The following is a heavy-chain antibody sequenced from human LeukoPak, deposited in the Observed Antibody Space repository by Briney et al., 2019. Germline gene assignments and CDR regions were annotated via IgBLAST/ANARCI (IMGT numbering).Heavy chain of an antibody. CDR2: ISYDGSNK. CDR1: GFTFSSYA. J-gene: IGHJ6*02. V-gene: IGHV3-30-3*01. Sequence: PGRSLRLSCAASGFTFSSYAMHWVRQAPGKGLEWVAVISYDGSNKYYADSVKGRFTISRDNSKNTLYLQMNSLRAEDTAVYYCARDRALQWLAPEGYGMDVWGQGATVTVSS. CDR3: ARDRALQWLAPEGYGMDV. D-gene: IGHD6-19*01.